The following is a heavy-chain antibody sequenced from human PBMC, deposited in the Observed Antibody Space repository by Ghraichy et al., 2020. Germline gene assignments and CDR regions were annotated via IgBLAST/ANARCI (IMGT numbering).Heavy chain of an antibody. CDR1: GFTFSSYA. CDR2: ISGSGGST. D-gene: IGHD6-6*01. V-gene: IGHV3-23*01. CDR3: AKDEGSSSYFDY. Sequence: GGSLRLSCAASGFTFSSYAMSWVRQAPGKGLKWVSAISGSGGSTYYADSVKGRFTISRDNSKNTLYLQMNSLRAEDTAVYYCAKDEGSSSYFDYWGQGTLVTVSS. J-gene: IGHJ4*02.